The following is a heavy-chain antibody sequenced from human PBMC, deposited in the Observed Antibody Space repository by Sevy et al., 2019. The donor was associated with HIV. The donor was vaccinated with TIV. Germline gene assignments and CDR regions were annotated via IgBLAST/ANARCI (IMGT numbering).Heavy chain of an antibody. CDR1: GYNFINYY. CDR2: INPSGGST. CDR3: ARVYYYDYSGPGF. J-gene: IGHJ4*02. Sequence: ASVKVSCKASGYNFINYYIHWVRQAPGQGLEWMGLINPSGGSTSSAQKFQDRVTMTRDTSTNTVYMELSCLRSEDTAIYYCARVYYYDYSGPGFWGQGTLVTVSS. D-gene: IGHD3-22*01. V-gene: IGHV1-46*01.